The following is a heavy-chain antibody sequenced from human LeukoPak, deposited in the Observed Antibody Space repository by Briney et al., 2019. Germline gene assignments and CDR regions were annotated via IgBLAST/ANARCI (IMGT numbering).Heavy chain of an antibody. V-gene: IGHV1-2*02. CDR1: GYTFTGYY. CDR3: ATHLQPNWGQPELYFDY. CDR2: INPTSGGT. D-gene: IGHD7-27*01. J-gene: IGHJ4*02. Sequence: ASVKVSCKASGYTFTGYYMHWVRQAPGQGLEWMGWINPTSGGTNYAQKFQGRVTMTRDTSISTAYMELSRLRSDDTAVYYCATHLQPNWGQPELYFDYWGQGTLVTVSS.